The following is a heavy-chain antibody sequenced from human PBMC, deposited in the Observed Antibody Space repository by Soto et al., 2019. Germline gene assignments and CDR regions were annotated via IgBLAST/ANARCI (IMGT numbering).Heavy chain of an antibody. CDR3: VTLITVFGLLIPPFDP. CDR2: INHTGGT. Sequence: SETLSLTCAAYGGSVNSYYWNWIRQPPGKGLEWIGEINHTGGTHYNASPKNRVTTSLGTSTNQSSLRLGSVTAADRAIYYCVTLITVFGLLIPPFDPWGQGTQVTVSS. CDR1: GGSVNSYY. D-gene: IGHD3-3*01. V-gene: IGHV4-34*01. J-gene: IGHJ5*02.